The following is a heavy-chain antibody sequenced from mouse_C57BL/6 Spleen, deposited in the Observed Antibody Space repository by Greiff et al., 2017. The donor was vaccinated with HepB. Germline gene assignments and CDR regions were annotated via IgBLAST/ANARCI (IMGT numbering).Heavy chain of an antibody. CDR1: GYAFSSYW. V-gene: IGHV1-80*01. J-gene: IGHJ3*01. Sequence: QVQLQQSGAELVKPGASVKISCKASGYAFSSYWMNWVKQRPGKGLEWIGQIYPGDGDTNYNGKFKGKATLTADKSSNTAYMQLSSLTSEDSAVYFCARWDDYDGGFAYWGQGTLVTVSA. D-gene: IGHD2-4*01. CDR3: ARWDDYDGGFAY. CDR2: IYPGDGDT.